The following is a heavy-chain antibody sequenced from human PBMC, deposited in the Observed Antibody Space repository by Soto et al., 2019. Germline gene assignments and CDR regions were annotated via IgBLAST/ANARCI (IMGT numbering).Heavy chain of an antibody. CDR2: IIPIFGTA. V-gene: IGHV1-69*01. D-gene: IGHD6-19*01. J-gene: IGHJ6*02. CDR3: ANFPGIPYSSGWSDYYYYGMDV. CDR1: GGTFSSYA. Sequence: QVQLVQSGAEVKKPGSSVKVSCKASGGTFSSYAISWVRQAPGQGLEWMGGIIPIFGTANYAQKFQGRVTITADESTSTAYMELSSLRSEDTAVYYRANFPGIPYSSGWSDYYYYGMDVWGQGTTVTVSS.